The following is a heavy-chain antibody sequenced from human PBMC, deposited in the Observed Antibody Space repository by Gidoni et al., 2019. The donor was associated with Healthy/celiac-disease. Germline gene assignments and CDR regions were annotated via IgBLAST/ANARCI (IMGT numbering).Heavy chain of an antibody. Sequence: EVQLWESGGGWVQPGGSLRLSCAASGVTCSSYAMSWVRQAPGKGLALFSALIVSGGSTSSADSVKGRFTISSDNSKNTLYLQMNSLRAEDTAVYYCAKAENAYGDYFDYWGQGTLVTVSS. V-gene: IGHV3-23*01. D-gene: IGHD4-17*01. J-gene: IGHJ4*02. CDR3: AKAENAYGDYFDY. CDR1: GVTCSSYA. CDR2: LIVSGGST.